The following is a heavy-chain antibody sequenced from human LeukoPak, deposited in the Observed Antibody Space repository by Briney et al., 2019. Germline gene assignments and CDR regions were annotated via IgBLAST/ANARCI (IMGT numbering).Heavy chain of an antibody. CDR2: IMKDGNEK. CDR1: GFTFSDYW. D-gene: IGHD3-22*01. J-gene: IGHJ4*02. CDR3: AKVKDSSGYYRIY. Sequence: GGSLRLSCAASGFTFSDYWMNWIRQAPGKGLEWVARIMKDGNEKYYVESIKGRFTISRDNAKNALYLQMNGLRAEDTAVYYCAKVKDSSGYYRIYWGQGTLVTVSS. V-gene: IGHV3-7*01.